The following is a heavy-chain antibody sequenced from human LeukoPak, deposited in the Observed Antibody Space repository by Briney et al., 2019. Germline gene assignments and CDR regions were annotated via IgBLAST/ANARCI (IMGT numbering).Heavy chain of an antibody. J-gene: IGHJ3*02. V-gene: IGHV3-53*01. D-gene: IGHD2/OR15-2a*01. CDR3: ARERIINSAFDI. CDR2: IYSGGST. CDR1: GFTVSRNY. Sequence: GGSLRLSCAASGFTVSRNYMSWVRQALGKGLEWVSVIYSGGSTSYADSVKGRFTISRDSSKNTLSLQMNSLRAEDTAVYYCARERIINSAFDIWGRGTMVTVSS.